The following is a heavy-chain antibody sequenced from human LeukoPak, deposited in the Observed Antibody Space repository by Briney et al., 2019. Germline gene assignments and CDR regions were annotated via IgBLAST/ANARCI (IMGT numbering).Heavy chain of an antibody. CDR3: ARAWSTRGYSGYDWRYYFDY. Sequence: ASVKVSCKASGYTFTGYYMHWVRQAPGQGLEWMGRINPNSGGTNYAQKFQGRVTMTRDTSISTAYMELSRLRSDDTAVYYCARAWSTRGYSGYDWRYYFDYWGRGTLVTVSS. V-gene: IGHV1-2*06. D-gene: IGHD5-12*01. CDR2: INPNSGGT. CDR1: GYTFTGYY. J-gene: IGHJ4*02.